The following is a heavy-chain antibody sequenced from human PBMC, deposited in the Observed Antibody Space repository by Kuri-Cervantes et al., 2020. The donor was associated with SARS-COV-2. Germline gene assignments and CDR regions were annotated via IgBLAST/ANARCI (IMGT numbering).Heavy chain of an antibody. Sequence: LRLSCTVSGGSIDSDSYYWSWIRQPAGKGLEWIGRIYTSGTTNYSPSLKSRVTISADTSKNQFSLRLTSVTAADSAVYYCTRDFHASSWYYYMDVWGKGTTVTVSS. CDR1: GGSIDSDSYY. D-gene: IGHD6-13*01. V-gene: IGHV4-61*02. CDR3: TRDFHASSWYYYMDV. CDR2: IYTSGTT. J-gene: IGHJ6*03.